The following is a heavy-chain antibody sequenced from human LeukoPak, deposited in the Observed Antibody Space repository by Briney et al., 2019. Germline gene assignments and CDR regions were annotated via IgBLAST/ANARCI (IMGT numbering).Heavy chain of an antibody. V-gene: IGHV3-23*01. D-gene: IGHD6-19*01. CDR1: GFTFSSYA. Sequence: GGSLRLSCAASGFTFSSYAMSWVRQAPGKGLEWVSAISGSGGSTYYADSVKGRFTISRDNAKNSLYLQMNSLRAEDAAVYYCARGWVAGNDAFDIWGQGTMVTVSS. CDR3: ARGWVAGNDAFDI. CDR2: ISGSGGST. J-gene: IGHJ3*02.